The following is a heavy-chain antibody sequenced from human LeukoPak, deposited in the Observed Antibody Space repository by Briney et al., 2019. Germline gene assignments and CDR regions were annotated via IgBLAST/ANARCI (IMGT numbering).Heavy chain of an antibody. D-gene: IGHD6-19*01. CDR3: ARSGWYDDFDY. J-gene: IGHJ4*02. CDR2: LSRSTTII. V-gene: IGHV3-48*01. Sequence: GGSLRLSCAASGFNFNIYSRNWVRQAPGKGLEWISYLSRSTTIIYYADSVKGRFTISRDNAKSSLYLQMNSLRAEDTAMYYCARSGWYDDFDYLGQGTLVTVSS. CDR1: GFNFNIYS.